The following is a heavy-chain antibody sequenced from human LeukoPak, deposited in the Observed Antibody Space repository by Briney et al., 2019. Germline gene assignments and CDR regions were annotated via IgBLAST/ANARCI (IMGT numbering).Heavy chain of an antibody. D-gene: IGHD1-26*01. CDR2: INWNGGST. J-gene: IGHJ4*02. V-gene: IGHV3-20*04. Sequence: TGGSLRLSCAASGFTFDDYGMSWVRQAPGKGLEWVSGINWNGGSTGYADSVKGRFTISRDNAKNSLYLQMNSLRAEDTAVYYCARDRLWEVGATPYFAYWGQGTLVTVSS. CDR3: ARDRLWEVGATPYFAY. CDR1: GFTFDDYG.